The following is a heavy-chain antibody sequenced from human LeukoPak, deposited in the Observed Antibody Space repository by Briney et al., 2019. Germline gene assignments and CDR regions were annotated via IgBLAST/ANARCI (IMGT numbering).Heavy chain of an antibody. CDR3: ARDRLDTALATVEVPDC. V-gene: IGHV1-2*02. CDR2: FNPNSGGT. Sequence: GASVKVSCKASGYTFTGYYMHWVRRAPGQGREWMGWFNPNSGGTNYAQNFQGRVTMTRDTSISTAYMELSRLRSDDTAVYYCARDRLDTALATVEVPDCWGQGTLVTVSS. CDR1: GYTFTGYY. J-gene: IGHJ4*02. D-gene: IGHD5-18*01.